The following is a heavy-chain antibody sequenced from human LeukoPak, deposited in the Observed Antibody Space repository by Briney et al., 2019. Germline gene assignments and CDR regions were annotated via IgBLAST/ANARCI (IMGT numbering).Heavy chain of an antibody. D-gene: IGHD2-15*01. CDR1: GFTFSSYS. CDR2: ISSSSTYI. V-gene: IGHV3-21*01. Sequence: GGSLRLSCVASGFTFSSYSMNWVRQASGKGLEWGSSISSSSTYIYYGDSVKGRFTISRDNAKKSLYLQMNSLRAEDTAIYYCARDSDVHCSGGSCTNFDYWGQGTLVTVSS. J-gene: IGHJ4*02. CDR3: ARDSDVHCSGGSCTNFDY.